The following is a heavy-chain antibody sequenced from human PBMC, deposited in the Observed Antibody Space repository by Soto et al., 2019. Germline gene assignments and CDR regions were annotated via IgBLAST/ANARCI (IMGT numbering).Heavy chain of an antibody. D-gene: IGHD1-20*01. CDR2: IYSGGST. Sequence: GGSLRLSCAASGFTVSSNYMSWVRQAPGKGLMWLSVIYSGGSTHYTDSAKGRFTISRDNSKNTLYLQMNSLRAEDTAVYYCARGRDPKYNIPEPFDDWGQGTLVTVSS. J-gene: IGHJ4*02. V-gene: IGHV3-66*01. CDR3: ARGRDPKYNIPEPFDD. CDR1: GFTVSSNY.